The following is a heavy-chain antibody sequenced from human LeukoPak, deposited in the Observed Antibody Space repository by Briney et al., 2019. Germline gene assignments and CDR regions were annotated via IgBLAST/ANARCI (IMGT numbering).Heavy chain of an antibody. CDR3: ARGSTGNWYFDL. CDR1: GYTFVNYG. J-gene: IGHJ2*01. Sequence: GASVKVSCKASGYTFVNYGISWVRQAPGQGLEWMGWINPNSGGTNYAQKFQGRVTMTRDTSISTAYMELSRLRSDDTAVYYCARGSTGNWYFDLWGRGTLVTVSS. V-gene: IGHV1-2*02. D-gene: IGHD2-2*01. CDR2: INPNSGGT.